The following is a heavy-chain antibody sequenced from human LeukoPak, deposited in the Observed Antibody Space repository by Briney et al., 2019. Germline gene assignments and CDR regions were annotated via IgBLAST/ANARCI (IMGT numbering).Heavy chain of an antibody. J-gene: IGHJ4*02. CDR1: GGSISSGGYY. Sequence: PSQTLSLTCTVSGGSISSGGYYWSWIRQHPGKGPEWIGYIYYSGSTYYNPSLKSRVTISVDTSKNQFSLKLSSVTAADTAVYYCAREVVVAGKGGFDYWGQGTLVTVSS. V-gene: IGHV4-31*03. D-gene: IGHD6-19*01. CDR2: IYYSGST. CDR3: AREVVVAGKGGFDY.